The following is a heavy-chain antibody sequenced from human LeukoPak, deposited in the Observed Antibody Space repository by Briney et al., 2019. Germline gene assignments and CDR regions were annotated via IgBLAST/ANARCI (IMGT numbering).Heavy chain of an antibody. D-gene: IGHD2-2*02. CDR3: ARGHYSMDV. CDR1: GFILSNSW. CDR2: IDQDGSEK. V-gene: IGHV3-7*03. J-gene: IGHJ6*02. Sequence: GGSLRLSCAASGFILSNSWMTWVRQTPKKGLEWVANIDQDGSEKNSVDSVKGRFTTSRDNAKNSLYLQMNSLRAEDTAVYYCARGHYSMDVWGQGTTVTVSS.